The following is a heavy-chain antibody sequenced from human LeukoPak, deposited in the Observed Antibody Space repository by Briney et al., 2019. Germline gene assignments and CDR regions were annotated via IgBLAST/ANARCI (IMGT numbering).Heavy chain of an antibody. D-gene: IGHD3-10*01. CDR3: ARGDLWFGEFPLFDY. Sequence: SETLSLTCTVSGGSISSGGYYWSWIRQHPGKGLEWIGYIYYSGSTYYNPPLKSRVTISVDTSKNQFSLKLSSVTAADTAVYYCARGDLWFGEFPLFDYWGQGTLVNVSS. V-gene: IGHV4-31*03. CDR2: IYYSGST. J-gene: IGHJ4*02. CDR1: GGSISSGGYY.